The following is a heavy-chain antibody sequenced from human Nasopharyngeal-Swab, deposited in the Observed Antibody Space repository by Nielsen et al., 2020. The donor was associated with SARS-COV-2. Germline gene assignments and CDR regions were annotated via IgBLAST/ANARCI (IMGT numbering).Heavy chain of an antibody. Sequence: EWIGYIYYSGSTYYNPSLKSRVTISVDTSKNQSSLKLSSVTAADTAVYYCARDPTPLNYYYYYYMDVWGKGTPVTVSS. J-gene: IGHJ6*03. CDR2: IYYSGST. V-gene: IGHV4-30-4*01. CDR3: ARDPTPLNYYYYYYMDV.